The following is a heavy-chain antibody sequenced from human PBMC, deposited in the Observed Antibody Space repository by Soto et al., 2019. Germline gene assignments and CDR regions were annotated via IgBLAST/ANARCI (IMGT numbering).Heavy chain of an antibody. CDR1: GGTFSYSA. D-gene: IGHD6-6*01. CDR3: ATPSVAARPKGGYYYADV. CDR2: IIPISGTP. V-gene: IGHV1-69*13. J-gene: IGHJ6*02. Sequence: VASVKVSCKASGGTFSYSAISWVRQAPGQGLEWMGGIIPISGTPNYAQKFLGRVTITADESASAAYLDLSSLTSEDTAVYYCATPSVAARPKGGYYYADVWGQGTTVTVSS.